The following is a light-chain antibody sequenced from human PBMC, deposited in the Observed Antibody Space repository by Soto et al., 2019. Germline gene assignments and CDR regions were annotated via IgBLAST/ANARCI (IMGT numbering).Light chain of an antibody. CDR3: QQSYNTPWT. CDR1: QSISND. Sequence: DIQMTQSPSSLSASVGDRVTITCRASQSISNDLNWYQQKPGKAPNLLIYAAYSLQSGVPSRFSGSGSGTDFTLTIRSLQPEDFATYYCQQSYNTPWTFGQGTKVEIK. CDR2: AAY. J-gene: IGKJ1*01. V-gene: IGKV1-39*01.